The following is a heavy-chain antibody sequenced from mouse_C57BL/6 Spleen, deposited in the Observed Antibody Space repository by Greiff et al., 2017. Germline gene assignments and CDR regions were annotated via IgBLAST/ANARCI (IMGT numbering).Heavy chain of an antibody. CDR1: GFTFSSYA. D-gene: IGHD2-3*01. J-gene: IGHJ4*01. CDR3: TRDLDGYYAMDD. V-gene: IGHV5-9-1*02. Sequence: EVKLVESGEGLVKPGGSLKLSCAASGFTFSSYAMSWVRQTPEKRLEWVAYISSGGDYIYYADTVKGRFTISRDNARNTRDLQMSSLKSEDTAMYYCTRDLDGYYAMDDWGQGTSVTVSS. CDR2: ISSGGDYI.